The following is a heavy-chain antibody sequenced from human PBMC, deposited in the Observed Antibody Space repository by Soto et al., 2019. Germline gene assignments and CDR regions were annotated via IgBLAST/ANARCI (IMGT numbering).Heavy chain of an antibody. CDR2: ISAPNGNT. Sequence: QVHLVQSGAEVKKPGASVKVSCKGSGYGFTTYGITWVRQAPGQGLEWMAWISAPNGNTNYAQKLQGRVTVTRDTSTSTAYMELRSLRADDTAVYYCARGGYGDYWGQGALVTVSS. J-gene: IGHJ4*02. D-gene: IGHD1-1*01. V-gene: IGHV1-18*01. CDR1: GYGFTTYG. CDR3: ARGGYGDY.